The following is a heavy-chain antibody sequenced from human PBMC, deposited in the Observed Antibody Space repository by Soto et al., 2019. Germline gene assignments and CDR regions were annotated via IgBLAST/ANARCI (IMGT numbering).Heavy chain of an antibody. D-gene: IGHD6-13*01. J-gene: IGHJ6*02. V-gene: IGHV3-21*01. CDR2: ISSSSSYI. Sequence: GSLRLSCAASGFTFSSYSMNWVRQAPGKGLEWVSSISSSSSYIYYADSVKGRFTISRDNAKNSLYLQMNSLRAEDTAVYYCATSYSSSWLKEDWGSYYYDYGMDVWGQGATVTVSS. CDR1: GFTFSSYS. CDR3: ATSYSSSWLKEDWGSYYYDYGMDV.